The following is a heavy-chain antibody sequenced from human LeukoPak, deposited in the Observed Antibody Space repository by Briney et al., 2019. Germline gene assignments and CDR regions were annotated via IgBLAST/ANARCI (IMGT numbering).Heavy chain of an antibody. CDR2: IYPGDSDT. J-gene: IGHJ6*03. Sequence: LGESLQISCQGSGYSFTSYWIGWVRQMPGKGLEWMGIIYPGDSDTRYSPSFQGQVTISADKSISTAYLQWSSLKASDTAMYYCARGFSSSDHYYYMDVWGKGTTVTVSS. D-gene: IGHD6-13*01. V-gene: IGHV5-51*01. CDR3: ARGFSSSDHYYYMDV. CDR1: GYSFTSYW.